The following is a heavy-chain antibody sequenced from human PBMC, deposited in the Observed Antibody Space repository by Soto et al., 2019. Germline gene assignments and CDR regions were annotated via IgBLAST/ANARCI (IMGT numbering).Heavy chain of an antibody. CDR1: GGTFSSYT. Sequence: GASVKVSCKASGGTFSSYTISWVRQAPGQGLEWMGRIIPILGIANYAQKFQGRVTITADKSTSTAYMQMNNLKTEDTAVYYCVRYSRTLGWFFDLWGRGTLVTVSS. D-gene: IGHD2-21*01. CDR3: VRYSRTLGWFFDL. V-gene: IGHV1-69*02. CDR2: IIPILGIA. J-gene: IGHJ2*01.